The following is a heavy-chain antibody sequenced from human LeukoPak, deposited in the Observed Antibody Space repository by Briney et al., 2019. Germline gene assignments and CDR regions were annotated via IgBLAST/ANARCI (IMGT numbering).Heavy chain of an antibody. CDR3: ARPRDDCWSGYYWADAFDI. CDR2: VYPGDCDT. Sequence: GEPLKIPCKGSGYSFTSYWIGWGRQMPGKGLEWRGFVYPGDCDTRYSPSFQGQVTISADKSISTAYLQWSSLKASDTAIYYCARPRDDCWSGYYWADAFDIWGQGTMVTVSS. V-gene: IGHV5-51*01. CDR1: GYSFTSYW. D-gene: IGHD3-3*01. J-gene: IGHJ3*02.